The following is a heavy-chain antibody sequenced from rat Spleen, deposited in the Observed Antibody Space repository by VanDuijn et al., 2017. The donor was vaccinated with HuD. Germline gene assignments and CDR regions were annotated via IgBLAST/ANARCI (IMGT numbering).Heavy chain of an antibody. CDR1: GFSLTSYG. Sequence: QVQLKESGPGLVQPSRTLSLTCTVSGFSLTSYGVSWVRQPPGKGLEWMGVIWTGGSTAYNSSFKSRLSVSRDISKSQVFLSVNSLQTEDTATYYWVRANRESYAHFDYWGQGVMVTVSS. CDR2: IWTGGST. CDR3: VRANRESYAHFDY. V-gene: IGHV2-30*01. D-gene: IGHD1-12*01. J-gene: IGHJ2*01.